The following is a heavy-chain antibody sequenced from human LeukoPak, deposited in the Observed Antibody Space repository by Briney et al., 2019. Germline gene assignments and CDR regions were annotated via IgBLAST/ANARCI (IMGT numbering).Heavy chain of an antibody. CDR1: GGSISSYY. D-gene: IGHD5-12*01. CDR2: IYYSGST. J-gene: IGHJ4*02. Sequence: SEALSLTCTVSGGSISSYYWSWIRQPPGKGLEWIGYIYYSGSTNYNPSLKSRVTMSVDRSKNQFSLKLSSVTAEDTAVYYCARDPGPYSGYDLINWGQGTLVTVSS. V-gene: IGHV4-59*01. CDR3: ARDPGPYSGYDLIN.